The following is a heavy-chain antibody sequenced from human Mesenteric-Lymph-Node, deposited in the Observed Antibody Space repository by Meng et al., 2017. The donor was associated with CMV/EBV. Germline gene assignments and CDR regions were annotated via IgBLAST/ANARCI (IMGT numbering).Heavy chain of an antibody. CDR1: GFTFSSYA. D-gene: IGHD3-3*01. J-gene: IGHJ6*02. Sequence: GGSLRLSCAASGFTFSSYAMHWVRQAPGKGLEWVAVISYDGSNKYYADSVKGRFTISRDNSKNTLYLQMNSLRAEDTAVYYCARERVETPYYYGMDVWGQGTTVTVSS. CDR2: ISYDGSNK. CDR3: ARERVETPYYYGMDV. V-gene: IGHV3-30*04.